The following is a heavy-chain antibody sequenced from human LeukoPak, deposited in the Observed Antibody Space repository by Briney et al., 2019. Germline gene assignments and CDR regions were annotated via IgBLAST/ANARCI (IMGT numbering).Heavy chain of an antibody. CDR1: GGSISSYY. J-gene: IGHJ5*02. CDR3: AREAIGYSGYDFLKYNWFDP. CDR2: IYTSGST. Sequence: PSETLSLTCTVSGGSISSYYWSWIRQPAGKGLEWIGRIYTSGSTNYNPSLKSRVTISVDTSKNQFSLKLSSVTAADTAVYYCAREAIGYSGYDFLKYNWFDPWGQGTLVTVSS. V-gene: IGHV4-4*07. D-gene: IGHD5-12*01.